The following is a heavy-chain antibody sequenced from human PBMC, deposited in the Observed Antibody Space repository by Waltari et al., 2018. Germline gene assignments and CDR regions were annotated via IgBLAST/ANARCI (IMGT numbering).Heavy chain of an antibody. CDR1: GDRVSRNSAA. CDR3: ARATVTTLGSLDY. Sequence: QVQLQQSGPGLVKPSQTLSLPCAISGDRVSRNSAAWHWIRQSPSRGLEWLGRTYYRSKWYNDYAVSVKSRITINPDTSKNQFSLQLNSVTPEDTAVYYCARATVTTLGSLDYWGQGTLVTVSS. D-gene: IGHD4-17*01. V-gene: IGHV6-1*01. J-gene: IGHJ4*02. CDR2: TYYRSKWYN.